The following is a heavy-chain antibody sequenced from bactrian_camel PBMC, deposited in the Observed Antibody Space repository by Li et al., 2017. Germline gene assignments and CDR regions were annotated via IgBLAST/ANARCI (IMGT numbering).Heavy chain of an antibody. V-gene: IGHV3-3*01. Sequence: HVQLVESGGGSVQAGGSLKLSCEFSEYTHSTNCMAWFRQAPGKEREGIASIILRTGNAAYTDSVKGRFTISQDNAKNTLYLQMNSLRPEDSAIYYCAADPYQCNLHVAGIVRYKYSGRGTQVTVS. J-gene: IGHJ4*01. CDR3: AADPYQCNLHVAGIVRYKY. CDR1: EYTHSTNC. D-gene: IGHD2*01. CDR2: IILRTGNA.